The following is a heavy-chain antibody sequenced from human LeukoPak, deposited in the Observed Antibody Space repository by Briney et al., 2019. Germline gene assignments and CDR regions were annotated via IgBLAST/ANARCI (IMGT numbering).Heavy chain of an antibody. D-gene: IGHD3-16*01. CDR1: GFTFSNYA. CDR3: AKGLWGAYYYGMDV. V-gene: IGHV3-23*01. Sequence: GGSLRLSCAASGFTFSNYAMSWVRQAPGKGLEWVSVISGSGVTTDYADSVMGRSTISRDNSRNALYLQLDSLRAEDTAIYFCAKGLWGAYYYGMDVWSQGTTVTVSS. J-gene: IGHJ6*02. CDR2: ISGSGVTT.